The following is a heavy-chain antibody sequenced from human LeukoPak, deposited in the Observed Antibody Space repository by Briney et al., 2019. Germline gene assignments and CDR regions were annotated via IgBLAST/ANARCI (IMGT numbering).Heavy chain of an antibody. Sequence: SETLSLICTVSGGSISSSSSYWGWIRQPPGKGLEWIRSIYYSGSTYYNPSLKSRVTISVDTSQNQFSLKLSSVTAADTAVYYCARHVRSPDSSGYSDDAFDIWGQGTMVTVSS. J-gene: IGHJ3*02. V-gene: IGHV4-39*01. CDR1: GGSISSSSSY. CDR3: ARHVRSPDSSGYSDDAFDI. CDR2: IYYSGST. D-gene: IGHD3-22*01.